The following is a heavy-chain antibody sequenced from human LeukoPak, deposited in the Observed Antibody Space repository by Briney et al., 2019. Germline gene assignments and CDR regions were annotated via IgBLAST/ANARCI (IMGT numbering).Heavy chain of an antibody. Sequence: GGSLRLSCAAAGFTFSSYGMHCVRQAAGEWLGWVAVIWYDGSNTYYADSVKGRFTISRDNSKNTLYLQMNSLRAEDTAVYYCARDMCSGGSCYVYYYYGMDVWGKGTTVTVSS. CDR2: IWYDGSNT. J-gene: IGHJ6*04. CDR1: GFTFSSYG. CDR3: ARDMCSGGSCYVYYYYGMDV. D-gene: IGHD2-15*01. V-gene: IGHV3-33*01.